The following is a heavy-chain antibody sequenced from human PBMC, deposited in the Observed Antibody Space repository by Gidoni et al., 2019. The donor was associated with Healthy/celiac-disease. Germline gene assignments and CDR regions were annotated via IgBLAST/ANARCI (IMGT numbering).Heavy chain of an antibody. Sequence: EVQLVESGGGLVKPGGSLRLSCAASGFTFSSHSMNWVRQAPGKGLEWVSSISSSSSYIYYADSVKGRFTISRDNAKNSLYLQMNSLRAEDTAVYYCARPVAGTNYYYYCMDVWGQGTTVTVSS. CDR1: GFTFSSHS. CDR2: ISSSSSYI. CDR3: ARPVAGTNYYYYCMDV. J-gene: IGHJ6*02. V-gene: IGHV3-21*01. D-gene: IGHD6-19*01.